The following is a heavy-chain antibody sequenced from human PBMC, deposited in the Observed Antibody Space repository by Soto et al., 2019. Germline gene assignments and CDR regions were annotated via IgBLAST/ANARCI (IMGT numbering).Heavy chain of an antibody. D-gene: IGHD5-18*01. CDR3: AREYTYGSNFFDC. Sequence: SETLSLTCTVPGDSITSNYWSWIRQSPGKGLEWMGYVHNSGSSYYNPSLGSRVTISLDTAKNQFSLSLTSVTAADTAVYYCAREYTYGSNFFDCWGQGALVTVSS. V-gene: IGHV4-59*12. CDR2: VHNSGSS. J-gene: IGHJ4*02. CDR1: GDSITSNY.